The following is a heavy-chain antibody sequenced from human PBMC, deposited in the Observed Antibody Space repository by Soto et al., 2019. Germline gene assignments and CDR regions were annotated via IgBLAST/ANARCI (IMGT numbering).Heavy chain of an antibody. J-gene: IGHJ4*02. D-gene: IGHD3-10*01. Sequence: QVQLVESGGGVVQPGRSLRLSCAASGFPFTTYGMHWVREGPGKGLEWVAVISYDGSNKYYADSVKGRFTISRDNSKNTLYLQMNSLSAEDTALYYCVGGQYYFDYRGQGTLVTVSS. CDR3: VGGQYYFDY. CDR1: GFPFTTYG. CDR2: ISYDGSNK. V-gene: IGHV3-30*03.